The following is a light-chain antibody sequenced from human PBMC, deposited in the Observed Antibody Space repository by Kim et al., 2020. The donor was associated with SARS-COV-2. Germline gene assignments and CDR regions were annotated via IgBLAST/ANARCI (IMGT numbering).Light chain of an antibody. CDR3: QQLDDYPRT. Sequence: ASVGDRVTITCRASQGISRYLAWYQQTPGKAPKLLIYAASTVQTGVPSRFSGSGSGTEFTLTINTLQPEDFATYYCQQLDDYPRTFGGGTKVDIK. V-gene: IGKV1-9*01. CDR2: AAS. CDR1: QGISRY. J-gene: IGKJ4*01.